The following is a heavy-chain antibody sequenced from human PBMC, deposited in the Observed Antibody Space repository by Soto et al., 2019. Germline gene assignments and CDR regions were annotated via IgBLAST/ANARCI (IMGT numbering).Heavy chain of an antibody. CDR1: GFTFSSYS. Sequence: EVPLVESGGGLVKPGGSLRLSCAASGFTFSSYSMNWVRQAPGKGLEWVSSISSSSSDIYYADSVKGRFTISRDNAKNSLYRQMNSLRAEDTAVYYCARDMLERGYYYGMDVWGQGTTVTVSS. CDR2: ISSSSSDI. V-gene: IGHV3-21*01. J-gene: IGHJ6*02. CDR3: ARDMLERGYYYGMDV. D-gene: IGHD1-1*01.